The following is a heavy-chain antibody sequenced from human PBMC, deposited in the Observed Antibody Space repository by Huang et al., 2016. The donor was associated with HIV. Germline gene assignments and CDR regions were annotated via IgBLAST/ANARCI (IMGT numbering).Heavy chain of an antibody. V-gene: IGHV1-69*13. CDR3: ARGQLGSYGDYDVLY. CDR1: GGTFSKYA. D-gene: IGHD4-17*01. CDR2: SIPMFGTP. Sequence: QVQLVQSGAEVKTPGSSVKVSCKASGGTFSKYAISWVRQAPGQGLEWMGLSIPMFGTPNYARKFQGRVTITADDSTSTTYVEVSSLRSEDTALYYCARGQLGSYGDYDVLYWGQGTLVTVSS. J-gene: IGHJ4*02.